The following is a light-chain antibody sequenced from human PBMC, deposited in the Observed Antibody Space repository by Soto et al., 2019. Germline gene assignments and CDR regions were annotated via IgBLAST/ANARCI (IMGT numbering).Light chain of an antibody. CDR1: QSVSSY. J-gene: IGKJ2*01. CDR2: DAS. V-gene: IGKV3-11*01. Sequence: EIVLTQAQATLSLCPGERATLSCRASQSVSSYLAWYQQKPGQAPRLLIYDASNRDTGIPARFSGSGSGTDFTLTISSREPEDCAVYYGQQRSNWPPMYTVGQGTKLDIK. CDR3: QQRSNWPPMYT.